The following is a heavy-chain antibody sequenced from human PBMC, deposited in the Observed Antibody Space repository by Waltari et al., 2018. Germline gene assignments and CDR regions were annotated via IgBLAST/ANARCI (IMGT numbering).Heavy chain of an antibody. Sequence: EVQLVETGGGLIQPGGSLRLSCAASGFTVSSNYMSWVRQAPGKGLEWVSVIYSGGSTYYADSVKGRFTISRDNSKNTLYLQMNSLRAEDTAVYYCARVVRFSWFDYWGQGTLVTVSS. CDR1: GFTVSSNY. CDR2: IYSGGST. V-gene: IGHV3-53*02. D-gene: IGHD1-26*01. CDR3: ARVVRFSWFDY. J-gene: IGHJ4*02.